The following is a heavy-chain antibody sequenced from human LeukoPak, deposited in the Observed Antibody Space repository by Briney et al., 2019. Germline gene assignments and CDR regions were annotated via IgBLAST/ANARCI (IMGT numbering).Heavy chain of an antibody. CDR3: ARDGSGNYYMDV. V-gene: IGHV3-30*01. J-gene: IGHJ6*03. CDR2: ISYDGSNK. D-gene: IGHD2-15*01. CDR1: GFTFSSYA. Sequence: GGSLRLSCAASGFTFSSYAMHWVRQAPGKGLEWVAVISYDGSNKYYADSVKGRFTISRDNSKNTLYLQMNSLRAEDTAAYYCARDGSGNYYMDVWGKGTTVTVSS.